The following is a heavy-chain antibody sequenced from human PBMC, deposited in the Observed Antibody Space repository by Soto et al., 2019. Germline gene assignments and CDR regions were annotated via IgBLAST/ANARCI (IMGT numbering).Heavy chain of an antibody. CDR1: GFTFSSYW. Sequence: GGSLRLSCAASGFTFSSYWMHWVRQAPGKGLVWVSRINSDGSSTSYADSVKGRFTISRDNAKNTLYLQMNSLRAEDTAVYYCARVLVYYDSSGYWIRAFDYWGQGTLVTVSS. CDR3: ARVLVYYDSSGYWIRAFDY. D-gene: IGHD3-22*01. J-gene: IGHJ4*02. CDR2: INSDGSST. V-gene: IGHV3-74*01.